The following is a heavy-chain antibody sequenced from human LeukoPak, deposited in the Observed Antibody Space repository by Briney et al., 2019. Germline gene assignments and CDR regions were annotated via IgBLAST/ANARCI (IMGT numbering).Heavy chain of an antibody. CDR1: GFTFSSYG. CDR3: AAGSWYFDY. D-gene: IGHD6-13*01. V-gene: IGHV3-30*03. CDR2: ISYDGSNK. Sequence: GGSLRLSCAASGFTFSSYGMHWVRQAPGKGLEWVAVISYDGSNKYYADSVKGRFTISRDNSKNTLYLQMNSLRAEDTAVYYCAAGSWYFDYWGQGTLVTVSS. J-gene: IGHJ4*02.